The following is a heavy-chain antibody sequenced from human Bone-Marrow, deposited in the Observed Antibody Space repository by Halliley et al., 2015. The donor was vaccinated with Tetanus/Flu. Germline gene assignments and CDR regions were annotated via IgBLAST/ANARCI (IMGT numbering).Heavy chain of an antibody. J-gene: IGHJ5*02. CDR3: ARRSDRGRWLSWFDP. Sequence: WFGHVLYPGSPTYNPSLKSRVSISVDTSKSFFSLKLASVTVADTAVYYCARRSDRGRWLSWFDPWGQGALVTVSS. CDR2: VLYPGSP. V-gene: IGHV4-59*08. D-gene: IGHD3-10*01.